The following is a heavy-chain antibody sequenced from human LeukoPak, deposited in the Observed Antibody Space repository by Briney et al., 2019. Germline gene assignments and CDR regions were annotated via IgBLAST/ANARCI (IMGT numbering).Heavy chain of an antibody. D-gene: IGHD2-2*01. V-gene: IGHV3-21*01. CDR2: ISSSSSYI. Sequence: GGSLRLSCAASGFTFSSYSMNWVRQAPGKGLEWVSSISSSSSYIYYADSVKGRYTISRDNAKNSLYLQMNSLRAKDTAVYYCAIGPAAIPNNFDYWGQGTLVTVSS. CDR3: AIGPAAIPNNFDY. J-gene: IGHJ4*02. CDR1: GFTFSSYS.